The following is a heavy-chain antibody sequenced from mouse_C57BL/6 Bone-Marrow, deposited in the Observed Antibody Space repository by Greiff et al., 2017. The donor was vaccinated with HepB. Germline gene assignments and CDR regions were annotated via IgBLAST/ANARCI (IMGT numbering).Heavy chain of an antibody. J-gene: IGHJ3*01. Sequence: EVQLVESGAELVRPGASVKLSCTASGFNIKDDYMHWVKQRPEQGLEWIGWIDPENGDTEYASKFQGKATITADTSSNTAYLQLSSLTSEDTAVYYCTGDSSGYVGFAYWGQGTLVTVSA. V-gene: IGHV14-4*01. CDR2: IDPENGDT. CDR3: TGDSSGYVGFAY. CDR1: GFNIKDDY. D-gene: IGHD3-2*02.